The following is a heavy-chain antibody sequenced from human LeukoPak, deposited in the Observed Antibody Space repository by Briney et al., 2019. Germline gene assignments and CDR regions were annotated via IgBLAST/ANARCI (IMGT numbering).Heavy chain of an antibody. Sequence: SETLSLTCTVSGGSISSYYWSWIRQPAGKGLEWIGRIYTSGSTNYNPSLKSRVTISVDTSKNQFSLKLSSVTAADTAVYYCARGQSGIAAAYYFDYWGQGTLVTVSS. D-gene: IGHD6-13*01. CDR1: GGSISSYY. J-gene: IGHJ4*02. V-gene: IGHV4-4*07. CDR2: IYTSGST. CDR3: ARGQSGIAAAYYFDY.